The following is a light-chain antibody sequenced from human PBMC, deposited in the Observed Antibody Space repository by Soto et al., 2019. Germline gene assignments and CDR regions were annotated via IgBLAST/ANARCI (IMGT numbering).Light chain of an antibody. Sequence: TQSPSSLSASKGDRVTIPCRASQSISSCLAWYQQKPGQAPRLLIYGASNRATGVPARFSGSRSGTDFTLTISDLEPADFGLYYCQQRLNWPPGFGQGTKVDIK. V-gene: IGKV3-11*01. CDR1: QSISSC. CDR2: GAS. J-gene: IGKJ1*01. CDR3: QQRLNWPPG.